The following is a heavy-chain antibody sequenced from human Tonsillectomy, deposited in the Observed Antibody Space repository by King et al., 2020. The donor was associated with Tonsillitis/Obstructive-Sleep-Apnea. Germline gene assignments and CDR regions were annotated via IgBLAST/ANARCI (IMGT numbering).Heavy chain of an antibody. Sequence: QLQLVQSGAEVKKPGASVKVSCKASGYTFTGYYMHWVRQAPGQGLEWMGWINPNSGGTNYAQKFQGLVTMTRDTSISTAYMELSRLRSDDTAVYYCARGVYYDFPRSYYYYYMDVWGKGTTVTVSS. CDR3: ARGVYYDFPRSYYYYYMDV. CDR2: INPNSGGT. V-gene: IGHV1-2*04. CDR1: GYTFTGYY. J-gene: IGHJ6*03. D-gene: IGHD3-3*01.